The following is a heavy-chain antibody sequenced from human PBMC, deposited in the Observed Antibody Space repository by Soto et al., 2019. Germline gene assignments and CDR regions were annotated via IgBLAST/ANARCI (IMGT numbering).Heavy chain of an antibody. Sequence: SETLSLTCTVSGASINTHYWSWIRQSPGKGLEWIGQVFYSGSTNCNPSLKSRVTISIDTSTKQFSLKLTSVTAADTAVYYCARSFMVPVDSFDYWGQGTLVTVSS. V-gene: IGHV4-59*11. J-gene: IGHJ4*02. CDR3: ARSFMVPVDSFDY. D-gene: IGHD3-10*01. CDR1: GASINTHY. CDR2: VFYSGST.